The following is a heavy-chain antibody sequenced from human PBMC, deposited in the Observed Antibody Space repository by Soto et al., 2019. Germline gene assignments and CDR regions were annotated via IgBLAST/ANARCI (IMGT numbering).Heavy chain of an antibody. CDR3: ARDGGRHCWGIDY. D-gene: IGHD1-26*01. J-gene: IGHJ4*02. CDR1: GGTFSSYS. Sequence: QVQLVQSGAEVKKPGSSVKVSCKASGGTFSSYSINWVRQAPGQGLEWMGEIIPIFGTANYAQKFQGRVTITAAEYTSTAYMELSSLRSEGTAVDYCARDGGRHCWGIDYWSQGTLVTVSS. CDR2: IIPIFGTA. V-gene: IGHV1-69*01.